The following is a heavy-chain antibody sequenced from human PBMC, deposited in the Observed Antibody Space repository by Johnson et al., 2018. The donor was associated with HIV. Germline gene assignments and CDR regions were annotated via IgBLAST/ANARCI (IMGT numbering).Heavy chain of an antibody. V-gene: IGHV3-30*18. D-gene: IGHD1-26*01. CDR1: GFTFSSYA. J-gene: IGHJ3*02. CDR3: AKDPVGATWAFDI. CDR2: ISFDGTTK. Sequence: QVQLVESGGGLVQPGGSLRLSCAASGFTFSSYAMSWVRQTPGKGLEWVAVISFDGTTKYYADSVKGRFTISRDNSNNTLYLQMNSLRVEDTAVYYCAKDPVGATWAFDIWGQGTMVTVSS.